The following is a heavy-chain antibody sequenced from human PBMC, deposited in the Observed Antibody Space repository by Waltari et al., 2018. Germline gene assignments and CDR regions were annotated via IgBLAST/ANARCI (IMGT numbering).Heavy chain of an antibody. D-gene: IGHD3-22*01. CDR2: VDHEDGET. J-gene: IGHJ4*02. Sequence: EVQLVQSGAEVKKPGATVKISCKVSGYTFTDYYMHWVQQAPGKGLEWMGLVDHEDGETIDAEKCQGRVTITADTTIDTAYMELSSLRSEDTAVYYCATGVGVTYYFDYGGQGTLVTVSS. V-gene: IGHV1-69-2*01. CDR1: GYTFTDYY. CDR3: ATGVGVTYYFDY.